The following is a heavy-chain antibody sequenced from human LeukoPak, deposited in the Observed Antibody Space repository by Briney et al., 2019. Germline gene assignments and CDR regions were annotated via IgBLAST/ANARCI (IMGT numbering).Heavy chain of an antibody. Sequence: GGSLRLSCAASGFTFNYYAMNWVRQAPGKGLEWVSGINWNSGNKGYADSMKGRFTISRDNAKNSLYLQMNSLRTEDTALYYCAKDRVGATGDYYGMDVWGQGTTVTVSS. CDR1: GFTFNYYA. J-gene: IGHJ6*02. CDR3: AKDRVGATGDYYGMDV. CDR2: INWNSGNK. V-gene: IGHV3-9*01. D-gene: IGHD1-26*01.